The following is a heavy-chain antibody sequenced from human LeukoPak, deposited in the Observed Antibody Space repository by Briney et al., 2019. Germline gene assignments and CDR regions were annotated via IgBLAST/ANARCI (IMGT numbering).Heavy chain of an antibody. CDR3: ATAQYYYDSSGYYYFDY. V-gene: IGHV1-24*01. CDR2: FDPEDGET. J-gene: IGHJ4*02. Sequence: GASVKVSCKVSGYTLTELSMHWVRQAPGKGLEWMGGFDPEDGETTYAQKFQGRVTMTEDTSTGTAYMELSSLRSEDTAVYYCATAQYYYDSSGYYYFDYWGQGTLVTVSS. CDR1: GYTLTELS. D-gene: IGHD3-22*01.